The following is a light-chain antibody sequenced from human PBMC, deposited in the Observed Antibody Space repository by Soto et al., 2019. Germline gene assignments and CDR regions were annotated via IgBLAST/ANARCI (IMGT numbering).Light chain of an antibody. CDR3: QQYGRSGT. V-gene: IGKV3-20*01. CDR1: QSVSRTY. Sequence: IVLTQSPGTLSLSPGERATLSCRASQSVSRTYLAWYQQKPVQAPRLLIYATSSRATGIPDRFSGSGSGTDFTLTISRLEPEDFAVYYCQQYGRSGTFGQGTKVESK. CDR2: ATS. J-gene: IGKJ1*01.